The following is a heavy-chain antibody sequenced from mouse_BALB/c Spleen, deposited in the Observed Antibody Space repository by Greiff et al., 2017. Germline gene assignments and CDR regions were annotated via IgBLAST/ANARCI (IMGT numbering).Heavy chain of an antibody. V-gene: IGHV1-54*01. CDR2: INPGSGGT. D-gene: IGHD1-2*01. CDR3: ARSGYYGYYFDY. J-gene: IGHJ2*01. CDR1: GYAFTNYL. Sequence: VQLQQSGAELVRPGTSVKVSCKASGYAFTNYLIEWVKQRPGQGLEWIGVINPGSGGTNYNEKFKGKATLTADKSSSTAYMQLSSLTSDDSAVYFCARSGYYGYYFDYWGQGTTLTVSS.